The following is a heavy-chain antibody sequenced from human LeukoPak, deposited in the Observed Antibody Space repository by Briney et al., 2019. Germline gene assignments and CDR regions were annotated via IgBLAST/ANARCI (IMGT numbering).Heavy chain of an antibody. CDR3: ARGAAAYYYGMDV. V-gene: IGHV4-39*07. D-gene: IGHD6-13*01. Sequence: SETLSLTCTVSGGSISSSSYYWGWIRQPPGKGLEWIGSIYYSGITYYNPSLKSRVTISVDTSKNQFSLKLSSVTAADTAVYYCARGAAAYYYGMDVWGQGTTVTVSS. CDR2: IYYSGIT. CDR1: GGSISSSSYY. J-gene: IGHJ6*02.